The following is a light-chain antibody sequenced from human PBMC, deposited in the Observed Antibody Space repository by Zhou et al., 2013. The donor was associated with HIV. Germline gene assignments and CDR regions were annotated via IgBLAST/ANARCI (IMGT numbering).Light chain of an antibody. Sequence: DIQMTQSPYLSASEGDRVTVSCRTRQDIGNFLNWYQQKPGKAPKLLIYAASSLQGGVPSRFSGSGSGTDFTLTISSLQPEDFATYYCQQSYSTSRGTWTFGQGPRWKSN. J-gene: IGKJ1*01. V-gene: IGKV1-39*01. CDR2: AAS. CDR1: QDIGNF. CDR3: QQSYSTSRGTWT.